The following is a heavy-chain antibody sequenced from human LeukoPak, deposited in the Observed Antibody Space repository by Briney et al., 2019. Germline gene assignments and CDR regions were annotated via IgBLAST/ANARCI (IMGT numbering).Heavy chain of an antibody. D-gene: IGHD6-13*01. CDR2: INPNTGVK. Sequence: ASVKVSCKASGYTFTANYIHWVRQAPGQGLEWMGRINPNTGVKNYAEKFQGRVTMTRDTSINTAYMELSRLTSDDTAVYHCARVGAAAGFDPWGQGTLVTVSS. J-gene: IGHJ5*02. CDR1: GYTFTANY. CDR3: ARVGAAAGFDP. V-gene: IGHV1-2*06.